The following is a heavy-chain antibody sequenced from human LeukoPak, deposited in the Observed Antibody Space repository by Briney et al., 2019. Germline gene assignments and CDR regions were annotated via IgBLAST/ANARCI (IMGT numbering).Heavy chain of an antibody. V-gene: IGHV3-73*01. CDR1: GFSFSASA. D-gene: IGHD6-6*01. CDR3: TRLGIAGRRNYYGMDV. J-gene: IGHJ6*02. Sequence: TGGSLRLSCAASGFSFSASAVHWVRQASGKGLEWVGRIKNKADNYATAYTASVKGSFTISRDDSKNTAYLQMNSLKTEDTAVYYCTRLGIAGRRNYYGMDVWGQGTTVTVSS. CDR2: IKNKADNYAT.